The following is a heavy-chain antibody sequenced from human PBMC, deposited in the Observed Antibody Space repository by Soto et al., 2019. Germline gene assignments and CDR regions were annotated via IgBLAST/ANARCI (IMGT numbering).Heavy chain of an antibody. J-gene: IGHJ4*02. V-gene: IGHV3-30-3*01. D-gene: IGHD2-8*01. CDR3: ARETRTNTYYFDY. CDR1: GFTFSSYA. CDR2: ISYDGSNK. Sequence: PGGSLRLSCAASGFTFSSYAMHWVRQAPGKGLEWVAVISYDGSNKYYADSVKGRFTISRDNSKNTLYLQMNSLRAEDTAVYYCARETRTNTYYFDYWGQGTLVTVSS.